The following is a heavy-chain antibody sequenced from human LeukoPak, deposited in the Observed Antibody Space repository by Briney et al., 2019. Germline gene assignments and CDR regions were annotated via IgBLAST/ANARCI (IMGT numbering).Heavy chain of an antibody. CDR2: ITSIGRTL. CDR1: LYTFSNFE. J-gene: IGHJ4*02. Sequence: RGSLRLSCAHSLYTFSNFELIWVRDAPGKGVEWISHITSIGRTLYSADSVKRGFTVSRDNAKYKLYMQMNRVREEDTPLYFCARETIAPAGHPGDFHDLWGQGTLVIVPS. D-gene: IGHD6-13*01. CDR3: ARETIAPAGHPGDFHDL. V-gene: IGHV3-48*03.